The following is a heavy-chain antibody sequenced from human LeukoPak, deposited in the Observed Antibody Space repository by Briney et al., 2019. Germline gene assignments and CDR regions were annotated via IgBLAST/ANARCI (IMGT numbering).Heavy chain of an antibody. CDR3: ATIAATGLSRDAFDF. CDR2: ISSSSRFV. D-gene: IGHD6-13*01. V-gene: IGHV3-21*01. CDR1: GFTFSDYN. Sequence: GGSLRLSCAASGFTFSDYNTIWARQAPGKALEWVSSISSSSRFVFYRDSFRGRFTIYRDNAENSLYLQMNSLRVEDTAIYYCATIAATGLSRDAFDFWGQGTMVTVSS. J-gene: IGHJ3*01.